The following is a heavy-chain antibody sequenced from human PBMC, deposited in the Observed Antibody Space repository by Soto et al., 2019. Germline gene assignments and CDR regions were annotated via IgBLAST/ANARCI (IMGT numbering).Heavy chain of an antibody. D-gene: IGHD3-10*01. J-gene: IGHJ4*02. CDR1: GGTFSSYT. CDR2: IIPILGIA. Sequence: GASVKVSCKASGGTFSSYTISWVRQAPGQGLEWMGRIIPILGIANYAQKFQGRVTITADKSTSTAYMELSSLRSEDTAVYYCARDYRGLYYFDYWGQGTLVTVSS. CDR3: ARDYRGLYYFDY. V-gene: IGHV1-69*04.